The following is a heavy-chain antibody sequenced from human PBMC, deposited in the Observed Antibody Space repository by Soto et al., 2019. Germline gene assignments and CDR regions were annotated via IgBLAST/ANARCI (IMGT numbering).Heavy chain of an antibody. J-gene: IGHJ5*01. Sequence: SETLSLTCTVSGGSISSSSYYWGWIRQPPGKGLEWIGSIYYSGSTYYNPSLKSRVTISVDTSKNQFSLKLSSVTAADTAVYYCATSYSRLGWFDSWGQGTLVTVSS. D-gene: IGHD6-13*01. CDR2: IYYSGST. CDR3: ATSYSRLGWFDS. CDR1: GGSISSSSYY. V-gene: IGHV4-39*01.